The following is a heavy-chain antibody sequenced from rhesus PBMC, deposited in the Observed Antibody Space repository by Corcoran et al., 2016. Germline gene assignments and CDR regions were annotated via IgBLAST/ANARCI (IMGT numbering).Heavy chain of an antibody. V-gene: IGHV2-95*01. CDR2: IYWIDTK. CDR1: GFSIGTSGTG. D-gene: IGHD2-27*01. Sequence: QVTLKESGPALVKPTQTLTLTCTPSGFSIGTSGTGGGWIRQPPGTALEWLANIYWIDTKYYSTSLNHRLTISKDTSKNQVVLTVTNVDPVDTATYYCVRVRNVVGRFTANYFDFWGQGVLVTVSS. CDR3: VRVRNVVGRFTANYFDF. J-gene: IGHJ4*01.